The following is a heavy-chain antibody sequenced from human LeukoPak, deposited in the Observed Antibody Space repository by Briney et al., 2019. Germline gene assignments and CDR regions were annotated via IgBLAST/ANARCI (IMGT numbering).Heavy chain of an antibody. Sequence: GSLRLSCTASGFTFSSYWMTWVRQAPGKGLEWVSSISSSSSYVYYADSVKGRFTISRDNAKNSLYLQMNSLRAEDTAVYYCARDQEFDPWGQGTLVTVSS. V-gene: IGHV3-21*01. CDR3: ARDQEFDP. J-gene: IGHJ5*02. CDR1: GFTFSSYW. CDR2: ISSSSSYV.